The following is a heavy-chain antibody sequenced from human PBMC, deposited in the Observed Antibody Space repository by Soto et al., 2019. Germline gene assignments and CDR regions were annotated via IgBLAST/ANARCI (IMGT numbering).Heavy chain of an antibody. Sequence: PSETLSLTCTVSGGSISSGGYYWSWIRQHPGKGLEWIGYIYYSGSTYYNPSLKSRVTISVDTSKNQFSLKLSSVTAADTAVYYCARGVGVTASRIIAAAGIVIWFDPWGQGTLVTVSS. CDR1: GGSISSGGYY. D-gene: IGHD6-13*01. J-gene: IGHJ5*02. CDR3: ARGVGVTASRIIAAAGIVIWFDP. V-gene: IGHV4-31*03. CDR2: IYYSGST.